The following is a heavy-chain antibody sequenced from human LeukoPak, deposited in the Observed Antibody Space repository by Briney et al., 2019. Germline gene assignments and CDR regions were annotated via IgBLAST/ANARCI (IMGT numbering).Heavy chain of an antibody. CDR2: IYYSGST. CDR3: ASNYYGSGSLDY. CDR1: GGSISSYY. Sequence: PSETLSLTCTVSGGSISSYYWSWIRQPPGKGLEWIGYIYYSGSTNYNSSLKRRVTISVDTSKNQFSLKLSSVTAADTAVYYCASNYYGSGSLDYWGQGNLVTVSS. V-gene: IGHV4-59*08. D-gene: IGHD3-10*01. J-gene: IGHJ4*02.